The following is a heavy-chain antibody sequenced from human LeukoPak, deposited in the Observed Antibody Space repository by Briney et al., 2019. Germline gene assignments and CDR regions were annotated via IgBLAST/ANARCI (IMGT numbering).Heavy chain of an antibody. J-gene: IGHJ4*02. D-gene: IGHD6-6*01. V-gene: IGHV4-34*01. CDR3: ARGLAARRAAAIGRYYFDY. CDR2: INHSGST. Sequence: SETLSLTYAVYGGSFSGYYWSWIRQPPGKGLEWIGEINHSGSTNYNPSLKSRVTISVDTSKNQFSLKLSSVTAADTAVYYCARGLAARRAAAIGRYYFDYWGQGTLVTVSS. CDR1: GGSFSGYY.